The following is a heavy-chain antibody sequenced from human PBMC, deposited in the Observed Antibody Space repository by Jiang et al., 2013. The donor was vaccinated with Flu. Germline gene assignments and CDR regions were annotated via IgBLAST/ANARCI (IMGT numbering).Heavy chain of an antibody. CDR3: ARGVTDYGSAIDS. CDR2: IYYTGRT. CDR1: GGSISDHY. V-gene: IGHV4-59*11. D-gene: IGHD3-10*01. J-gene: IGHJ4*02. Sequence: LLKPSETLSLTCTVSGGSISDHYWNWIRQSPGKGLEWIGYIYYTGRTNYNPSLRSRVTISEDTSKNQFSLNMTSVTAADTAVYYCARGVTDYGSAIDSWGQGTLVSVSS.